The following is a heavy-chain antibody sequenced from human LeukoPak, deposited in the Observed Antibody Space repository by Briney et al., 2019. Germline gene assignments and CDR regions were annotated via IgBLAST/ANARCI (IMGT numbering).Heavy chain of an antibody. CDR1: EFTFGDHA. V-gene: IGHV3-49*04. D-gene: IGHD5-18*01. CDR3: ARGPIQQWLYNGMDV. J-gene: IGHJ6*02. Sequence: QPGRSLRLSCTASEFTFGDHAMSWVRQAPGKGLEWLGFIRSRAYGGTTEYAPAVKGRFLISRDDSKSIAYLHMNSLKTEDTAVYYCARGPIQQWLYNGMDVWGQGTTVSVSS. CDR2: IRSRAYGGTT.